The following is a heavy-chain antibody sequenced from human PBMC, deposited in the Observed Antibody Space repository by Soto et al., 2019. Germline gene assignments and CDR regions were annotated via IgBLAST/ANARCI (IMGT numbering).Heavy chain of an antibody. J-gene: IGHJ3*02. CDR3: AKVRRPQQLVRPDAFDI. V-gene: IGHV3-23*01. CDR1: GFSFSSYA. Sequence: GGSLRLSCAASGFSFSSYAMNWVRQAPGKGLEWVSVISGGGDRTYYADSVKGRFTISRDNSKNTLYLQMNSLRAEDTAVYYCAKVRRPQQLVRPDAFDIWGQGTMVTVSS. CDR2: ISGGGDRT. D-gene: IGHD6-13*01.